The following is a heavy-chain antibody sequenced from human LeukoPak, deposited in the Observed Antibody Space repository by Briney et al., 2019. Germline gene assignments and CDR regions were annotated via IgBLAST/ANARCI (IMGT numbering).Heavy chain of an antibody. CDR3: ARVIVVPAAIKFDP. CDR2: IYHSGST. J-gene: IGHJ5*02. CDR1: GYSISSGYY. D-gene: IGHD2-2*01. V-gene: IGHV4-38-2*02. Sequence: SETLSLTCTVSGYSISSGYYWGWIRQSPGQGLEWIGSIYHSGSTYYKPSVKSRVTISADTSKNQFSLKLSSVTAADTAVYYCARVIVVPAAIKFDPWGQGTLVTVSS.